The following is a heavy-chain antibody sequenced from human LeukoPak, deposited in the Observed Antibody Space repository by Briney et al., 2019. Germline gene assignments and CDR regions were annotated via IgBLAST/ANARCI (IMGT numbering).Heavy chain of an antibody. CDR2: ISGSGGST. V-gene: IGHV3-23*01. CDR1: GFTFSSYA. D-gene: IGHD3-22*01. Sequence: GGSLRLSCAASGFTFSSYAMSWVRQAPGKGLEWVSAISGSGGSTYYADSVKGRFTISRDNSKNTLYLQMNSLRAEDTAVYYCAKGWDYYDSSGYCFDYWGQGTLVTVSS. CDR3: AKGWDYYDSSGYCFDY. J-gene: IGHJ4*02.